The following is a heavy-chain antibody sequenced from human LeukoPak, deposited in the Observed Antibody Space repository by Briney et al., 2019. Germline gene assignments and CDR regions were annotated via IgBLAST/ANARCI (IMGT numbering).Heavy chain of an antibody. J-gene: IGHJ4*02. V-gene: IGHV3-74*01. CDR2: INSDGSTT. Sequence: GGSLRLSCAASGFIFSSYGMHWVRQAPGKGLVWVSRINSDGSTTNYADSVKGRFTISRDNAKNTLYLQMNSLRADDTAVYYCARSRWLDAFDYWGQGTLVTVSS. CDR3: ARSRWLDAFDY. D-gene: IGHD6-19*01. CDR1: GFIFSSYG.